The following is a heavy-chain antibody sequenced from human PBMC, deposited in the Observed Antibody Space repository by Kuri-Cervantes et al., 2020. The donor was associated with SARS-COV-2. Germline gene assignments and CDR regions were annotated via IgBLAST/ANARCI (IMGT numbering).Heavy chain of an antibody. Sequence: GESLKISCEASGFILGSYGMTWVRQAPGKGLQWVSSISAGGGRTDYADSVKGRFTISRDNAKNSLSLQLNSLRAEDTAVYYCARSGGWEPHPYYYYYYGMDVWGQRTTVTVSS. J-gene: IGHJ6*02. CDR1: GFILGSYG. V-gene: IGHV3-21*01. CDR3: ARSGGWEPHPYYYYYYGMDV. D-gene: IGHD1-26*01. CDR2: ISAGGGRT.